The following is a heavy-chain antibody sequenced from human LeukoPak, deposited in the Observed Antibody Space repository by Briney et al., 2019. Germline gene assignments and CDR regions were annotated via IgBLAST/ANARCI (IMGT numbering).Heavy chain of an antibody. Sequence: SETLSLTCTVSGGSISSYYWSWIRQPAGKGLEWIGRIYTSGSNNYNPSLKSRVTMSVDTSKNQFSLKLSSVTAADTAVYYCVGYSYGYYQYYFMDVWGKGTTVTVSS. CDR2: IYTSGSN. V-gene: IGHV4-4*07. J-gene: IGHJ6*03. CDR3: VGYSYGYYQYYFMDV. D-gene: IGHD5-18*01. CDR1: GGSISSYY.